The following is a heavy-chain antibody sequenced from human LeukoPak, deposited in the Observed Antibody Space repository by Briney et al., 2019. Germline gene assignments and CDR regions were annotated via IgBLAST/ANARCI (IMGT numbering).Heavy chain of an antibody. V-gene: IGHV3-23*01. CDR1: GFTFSNFW. CDR2: ISGSGGST. CDR3: AGGSSPRHYYYYYYYMDV. J-gene: IGHJ6*03. D-gene: IGHD6-6*01. Sequence: GGSLRLSCAASGFTFSNFWMSWVRQAPGKGLEWVSAISGSGGSTYYADSVKGRFTISRDNSKNTLYLQMNSLRAEDTAVYYCAGGSSPRHYYYYYYYMDVWGKGTTVTVSS.